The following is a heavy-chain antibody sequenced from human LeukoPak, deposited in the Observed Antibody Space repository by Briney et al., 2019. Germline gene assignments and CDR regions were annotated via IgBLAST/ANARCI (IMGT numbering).Heavy chain of an antibody. CDR3: ARVGVGYCSSTSSYAFDY. CDR1: GYTFTSYG. CDR2: ISAYNGNT. J-gene: IGHJ4*02. V-gene: IGHV1-18*04. Sequence: GASVKVSCKASGYTFTSYGISWVRQAPGQGLEWMGWISAYNGNTNYSQKLQGRGTMTTDTSTSTTYMDLRSLRSDEPAVYYCARVGVGYCSSTSSYAFDYWGQGTLVTVSS. D-gene: IGHD2-2*01.